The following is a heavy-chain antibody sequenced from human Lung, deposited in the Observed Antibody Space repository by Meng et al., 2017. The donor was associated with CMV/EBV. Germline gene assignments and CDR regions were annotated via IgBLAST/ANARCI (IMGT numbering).Heavy chain of an antibody. CDR3: ARVTEYGGNCFDS. V-gene: IGHV4-4*02. J-gene: IGHJ4*02. CDR2: VYHSGYT. CDR1: GTSISTSNW. Sequence: AVSGTSISTSNWWSWVRQPLGKVREWIGEVYHSGYTNYNPSVKSRVTMSVDRSKNQFSLKLSSVTAADTAVYYCARVTEYGGNCFDSWGQGTLVTVSS. D-gene: IGHD4/OR15-4a*01.